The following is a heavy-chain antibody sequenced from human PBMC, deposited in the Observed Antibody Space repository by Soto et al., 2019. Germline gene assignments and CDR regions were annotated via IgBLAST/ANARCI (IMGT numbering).Heavy chain of an antibody. D-gene: IGHD6-13*01. CDR3: ARNAAARNYYYYGMDV. V-gene: IGHV4-31*03. J-gene: IGHJ6*02. CDR2: IYYSGSP. Sequence: QVQLQESGPGLVKPSQTLSLTCTVSGGSISSGGYYWSWIRQHPGKGLEWIGYIYYSGSPYHNPSLKSRVTISVDTSKNQFSPKLSSVTAADTAVYYCARNAAARNYYYYGMDVWGQGTTVTVSS. CDR1: GGSISSGGYY.